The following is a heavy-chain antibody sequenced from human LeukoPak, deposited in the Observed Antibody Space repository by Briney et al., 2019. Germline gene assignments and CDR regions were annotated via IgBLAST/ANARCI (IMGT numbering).Heavy chain of an antibody. V-gene: IGHV4-39*01. CDR2: IYYSGST. D-gene: IGHD2-15*01. CDR3: ARSERIVVVAALWFDP. CDR1: GGSISRYY. Sequence: SETLSLTCTVSGGSISRYYWGWIRQPPGKGLEWIGSIYYSGSTYYNPSLKSRVTISVDTSKNQFSLKLSSVTAADTAVYYCARSERIVVVAALWFDPWGQGTLVTVSS. J-gene: IGHJ5*02.